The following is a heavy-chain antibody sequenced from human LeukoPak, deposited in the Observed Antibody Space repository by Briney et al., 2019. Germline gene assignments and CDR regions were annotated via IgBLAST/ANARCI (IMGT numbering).Heavy chain of an antibody. V-gene: IGHV3-53*01. CDR3: ASRKKSFYYGMDV. J-gene: IGHJ6*02. CDR1: GFTVSSNY. Sequence: GGSLRLSCAASGFTVSSNYMSWVRQAPGKGLEWVSVIYSGGSTYYADSVKGRFTISRDNSKNTLYLQMNSLRAEDTAVYYCASRKKSFYYGMDVWGQGTTVTVSS. CDR2: IYSGGST.